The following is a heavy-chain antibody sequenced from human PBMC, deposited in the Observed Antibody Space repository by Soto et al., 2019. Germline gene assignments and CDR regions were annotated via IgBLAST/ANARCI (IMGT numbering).Heavy chain of an antibody. CDR3: AKGTGYGGNSVWYY. J-gene: IGHJ4*02. Sequence: EVQLLESGGDLVQPGGSLRLTCAASGFTFSSYARSWVRQAPGKGLEWVSGISASGSSTYYADSVKGRFTISRDNAHNTLYLQMNSLRAEDTAVYFCAKGTGYGGNSVWYYWGQGTLVPVSS. CDR1: GFTFSSYA. D-gene: IGHD4-17*01. CDR2: ISASGSST. V-gene: IGHV3-23*01.